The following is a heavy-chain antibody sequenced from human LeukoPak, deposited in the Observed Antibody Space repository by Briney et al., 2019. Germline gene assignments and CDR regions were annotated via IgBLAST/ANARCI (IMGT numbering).Heavy chain of an antibody. V-gene: IGHV7-4-1*02. J-gene: IGHJ4*02. Sequence: GASVKVSCKASGYTFTGYYMHWVRQAPGQGLEFMGWINTNTGNPTYAQGFTGRFVFSLDTSVSTSFLQISSLEAEDTAIYYCAREGCSGGSCYSVHFDFWGQGTLVSVSS. CDR1: GYTFTGYY. CDR3: AREGCSGGSCYSVHFDF. D-gene: IGHD2-15*01. CDR2: INTNTGNP.